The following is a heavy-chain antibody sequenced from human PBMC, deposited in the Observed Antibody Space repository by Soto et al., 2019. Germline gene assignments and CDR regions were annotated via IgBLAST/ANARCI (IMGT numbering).Heavy chain of an antibody. CDR3: AKVQGYYDFWSGYFPFDY. V-gene: IGHV3-23*01. J-gene: IGHJ4*02. CDR1: GFTFSSYA. CDR2: ISGSGGST. D-gene: IGHD3-3*01. Sequence: GGSLRLSCAASGFTFSSYAMSWVRQAPGKGLEWVSAISGSGGSTYYADSVKGRFTISRDNSKNTLYPQMNSLRAEDTAVYYCAKVQGYYDFWSGYFPFDYWGQGTLVTVSS.